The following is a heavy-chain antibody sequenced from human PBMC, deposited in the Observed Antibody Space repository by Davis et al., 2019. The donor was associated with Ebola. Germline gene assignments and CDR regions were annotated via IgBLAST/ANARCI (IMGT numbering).Heavy chain of an antibody. Sequence: MPSETLSLTCTVSGGSIGSSSYYWSWIRQPPGKGLEWIGEINHSGSTNYNPSLKSRVTISVDTSKNQFSLKLSSVTAADTAVYYCARASPFWSGRYYYYGMDVWGQGTTVTVSS. J-gene: IGHJ6*02. CDR3: ARASPFWSGRYYYYGMDV. CDR1: GGSIGSSSYY. D-gene: IGHD3-3*01. V-gene: IGHV4-39*07. CDR2: INHSGST.